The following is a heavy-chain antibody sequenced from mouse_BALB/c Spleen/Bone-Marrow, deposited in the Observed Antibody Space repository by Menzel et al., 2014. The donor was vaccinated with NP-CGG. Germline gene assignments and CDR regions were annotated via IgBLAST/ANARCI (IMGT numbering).Heavy chain of an antibody. CDR2: INSNGGST. Sequence: EVKVEESGGGLVQPGGSLKLSCAASGFTFSSYGMSWVRQTPDKRLELVATINSNGGSTYYPDSVKGRFTISRDNAKNTLYLQMSSLKSEDTAMYYCARVWYFDYWGQGTSLTVSS. J-gene: IGHJ2*03. CDR3: ARVWYFDY. V-gene: IGHV5-6-3*01. CDR1: GFTFSSYG.